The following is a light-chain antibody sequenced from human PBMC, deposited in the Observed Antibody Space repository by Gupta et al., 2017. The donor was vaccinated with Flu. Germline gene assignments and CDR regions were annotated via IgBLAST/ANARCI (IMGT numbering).Light chain of an antibody. Sequence: DVVMTQSPLSLPVTLGQPASISCRSSQSLVYSDGNTYLNWFQQRPGQAPRRLIHQVSNRDSGVTDRFNGSGSGNDFTLKISRGEAEDVGVYYCRQGTHWPPYSFGQGTKLEIK. J-gene: IGKJ2*03. CDR1: QSLVYSDGNTY. CDR3: RQGTHWPPYS. V-gene: IGKV2-30*01. CDR2: QVS.